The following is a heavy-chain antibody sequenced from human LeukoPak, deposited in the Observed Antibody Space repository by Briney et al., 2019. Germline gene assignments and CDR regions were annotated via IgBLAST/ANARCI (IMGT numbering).Heavy chain of an antibody. CDR1: GYTFTGYY. CDR3: ARGSRVTMVRGVIIRYYYYYYMDV. D-gene: IGHD3-10*01. Sequence: ASVKVSCKASGYTFTGYYMHWVRQAPGQGLEWMGWINPNSGGTNYAQKFQGRVTMTRNTSISTAYMELSSLRSEDTAVYYCARGSRVTMVRGVIIRYYYYYYMDVWGKGTTVTISS. J-gene: IGHJ6*03. CDR2: INPNSGGT. V-gene: IGHV1-2*02.